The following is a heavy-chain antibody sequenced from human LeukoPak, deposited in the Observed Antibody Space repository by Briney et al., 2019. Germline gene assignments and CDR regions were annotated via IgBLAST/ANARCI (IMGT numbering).Heavy chain of an antibody. CDR2: FSSSGTT. CDR3: AREDRYCNAGSCYA. CDR1: GPSISSYGTY. J-gene: IGHJ4*02. V-gene: IGHV4-61*09. Sequence: SETLSLTCTVSGPSISSYGTYWNWIRQPAGKGLEWIGHFSSSGTTNYNPSLTSQVTISADTSKNQFSLKLRSLTAADTAVYYCAREDRYCNAGSCYAWGQGTLVIVSS. D-gene: IGHD2-15*01.